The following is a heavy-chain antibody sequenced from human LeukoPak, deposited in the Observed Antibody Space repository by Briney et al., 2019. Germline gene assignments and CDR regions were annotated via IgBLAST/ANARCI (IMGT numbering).Heavy chain of an antibody. CDR1: GYTFTSYA. CDR2: INAGNGNT. V-gene: IGHV1-3*01. Sequence: ASVKVSCKASGYTFTSYAMHWVRQAPGQRLEWMGWINAGNGNTKYSQKFQGRVTITRDTSADTAYMELSSLRSEDTAVCYCARLKYCTNGVCYAGFDYWDQGTLVTVSS. D-gene: IGHD2-8*01. CDR3: ARLKYCTNGVCYAGFDY. J-gene: IGHJ4*02.